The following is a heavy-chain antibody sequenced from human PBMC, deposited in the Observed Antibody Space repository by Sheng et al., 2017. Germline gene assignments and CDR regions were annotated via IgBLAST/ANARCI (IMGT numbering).Heavy chain of an antibody. CDR2: IYYSWST. CDR3: AREGLWSGPRDDY. J-gene: IGHJ4*02. D-gene: IGHD3-3*01. V-gene: IGHV4-39*07. CDR1: GGSISSSSYY. Sequence: QLQLQESGPGLVKPSETLSLTCTVSGGSISSSSYYWGWIRQPPGKGLEWIGSIYYSWSTYYNPSLKSRVTISVDTSKNQFSLKLSSVTAADTAVYYCAREGLWSGPRDDYWGQGTLVTVSS.